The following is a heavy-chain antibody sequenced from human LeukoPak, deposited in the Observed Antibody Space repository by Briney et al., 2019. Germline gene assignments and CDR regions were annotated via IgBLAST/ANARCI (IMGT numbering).Heavy chain of an antibody. CDR2: INHSGST. J-gene: IGHJ6*03. CDR3: ATRYSSSSGPHYYYYMDV. CDR1: GGSFSGYY. D-gene: IGHD6-6*01. Sequence: PFQTLSPTCAVYGGSFSGYYWGWIRHPPGTGPEWIGEINHSGSTNYNPSLNSRVTISVDTSKNQFSLKLSSVTAADTAVYYCATRYSSSSGPHYYYYMDVWGKGTTVTVSS. V-gene: IGHV4-34*01.